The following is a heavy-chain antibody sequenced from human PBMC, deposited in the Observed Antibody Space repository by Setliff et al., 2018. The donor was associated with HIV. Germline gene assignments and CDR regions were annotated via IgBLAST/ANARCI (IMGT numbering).Heavy chain of an antibody. CDR2: INAGDDNT. V-gene: IGHV1-3*01. J-gene: IGHJ4*02. CDR3: ARGSCSGCYLSDY. D-gene: IGHD6-19*01. CDR1: GYTFTDYY. Sequence: ASVKVSCKASGYTFTDYYMHWVRQAPGQGLEWMGIINAGDDNTRYSEKFQGRVTITRDTSANTAYMELSSLRSEDTAVYYCARGSCSGCYLSDYWGLGTLVTVSS.